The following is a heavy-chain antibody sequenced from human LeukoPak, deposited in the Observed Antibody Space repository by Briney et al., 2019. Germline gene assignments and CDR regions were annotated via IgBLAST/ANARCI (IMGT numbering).Heavy chain of an antibody. CDR1: GFTFSSYA. CDR3: AKDQVGVHYN. V-gene: IGHV3-23*01. D-gene: IGHD1-26*01. CDR2: ISGSGHNT. Sequence: GGSLRLSCAASGFTFSSYAMSWVRQAPGKGLEWVSAISGSGHNTYYADSVKGRFTISRDNSQNTLYLQMNSPRVEDTAVYYCAKDQVGVHYNWGQGTLVTVSS. J-gene: IGHJ4*02.